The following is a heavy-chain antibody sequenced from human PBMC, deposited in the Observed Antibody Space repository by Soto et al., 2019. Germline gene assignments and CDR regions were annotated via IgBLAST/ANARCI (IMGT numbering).Heavy chain of an antibody. Sequence: SETLSLTCTVSGGSISSGGYYWSWIRQHPGKGLEWIGYIYYSGSTYYNPSLKSRVTISVDTSKNQFSLKLSSVTAADTAVYYCARGPVTRYDFWSGSDDGLFDYWGQGALVTVSS. CDR1: GGSISSGGYY. CDR2: IYYSGST. D-gene: IGHD3-3*01. V-gene: IGHV4-31*03. J-gene: IGHJ4*02. CDR3: ARGPVTRYDFWSGSDDGLFDY.